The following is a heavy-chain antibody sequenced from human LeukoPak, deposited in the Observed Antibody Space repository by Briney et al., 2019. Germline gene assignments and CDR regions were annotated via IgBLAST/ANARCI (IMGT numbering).Heavy chain of an antibody. Sequence: GGSLRLSCAASGFTFSSYSMNWCRQAPGKGLEWGSSISSSSSYIYYADSVKGRFTISRDNAKNSLYLQMNSLRAEDTAVYYCARDYCSGGSCIGYWGQGTLVTVSS. D-gene: IGHD2-15*01. CDR3: ARDYCSGGSCIGY. J-gene: IGHJ4*02. V-gene: IGHV3-21*01. CDR2: ISSSSSYI. CDR1: GFTFSSYS.